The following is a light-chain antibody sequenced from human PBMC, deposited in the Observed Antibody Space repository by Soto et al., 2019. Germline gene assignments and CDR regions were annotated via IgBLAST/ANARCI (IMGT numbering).Light chain of an antibody. V-gene: IGKV1-39*01. Sequence: DIQMTQSPSSLSASVGDRVTITCRASESIRSYLNWYQQKPGEAPKLLIFAASNLQSGVPSRFSGNGSGTDFALTISSLQPEDFATYYCQQTYNTPPFTFGPGTKVDIK. J-gene: IGKJ3*01. CDR1: ESIRSY. CDR3: QQTYNTPPFT. CDR2: AAS.